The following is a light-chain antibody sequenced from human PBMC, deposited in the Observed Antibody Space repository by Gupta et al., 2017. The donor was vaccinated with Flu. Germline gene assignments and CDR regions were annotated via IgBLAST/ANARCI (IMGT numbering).Light chain of an antibody. CDR3: QAWHTNTAV. CDR2: QDT. Sequence: SYALTQPPSVSVSPGHTANITCSGNKLGDKFACWYQQKPGHSPVVIIFQDTKRPSGIPERFSGSNSGNTATLTISGTQALDEADYYCQAWHTNTAVFGTGTKLTVL. J-gene: IGLJ1*01. CDR1: KLGDKF. V-gene: IGLV3-1*01.